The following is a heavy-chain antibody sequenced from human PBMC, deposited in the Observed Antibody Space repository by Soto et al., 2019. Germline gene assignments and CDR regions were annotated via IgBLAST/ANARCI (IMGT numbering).Heavy chain of an antibody. V-gene: IGHV1-69*12. CDR1: GGAFSDYA. D-gene: IGHD2-15*01. Sequence: QVQLVQSGAEVKKPGSSVKVSCTASGGAFSDYAFSWVRQAPGQGLEWLGGIMPIFRAPDYAQKFQGRVTLTADEFTRTAYMEMNSLRSEDTAVYYCASWLKGPDIGNYYYGMDVWGQGTTVTVS. J-gene: IGHJ6*02. CDR3: ASWLKGPDIGNYYYGMDV. CDR2: IMPIFRAP.